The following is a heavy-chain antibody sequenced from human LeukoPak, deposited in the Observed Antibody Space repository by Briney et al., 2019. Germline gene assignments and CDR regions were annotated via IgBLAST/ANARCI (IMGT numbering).Heavy chain of an antibody. J-gene: IGHJ4*02. V-gene: IGHV3-21*01. D-gene: IGHD6-19*01. CDR2: ISSSSGHI. CDR1: GFTFSSYN. Sequence: PGGSLRLSCAASGFTFSSYNMNWVRQPPGKGLEWVSSISSSSGHIHYADSVKGRFTISGDNANNSLYLQMNSLRGEDTAVYYCARDPGTVADPYFDYWGQGSLVTVSS. CDR3: ARDPGTVADPYFDY.